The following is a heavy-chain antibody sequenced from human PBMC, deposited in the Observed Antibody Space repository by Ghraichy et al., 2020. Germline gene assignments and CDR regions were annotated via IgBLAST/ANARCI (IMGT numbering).Heavy chain of an antibody. J-gene: IGHJ6*02. D-gene: IGHD2-15*01. Sequence: ASVKVSCKASGYTFTGYYMHWVRQAPGQGLEWMGWINPNSGGTNYAQKFQGRVTMTRDTSISTAYMELSRLRSDDTAVYYCARDSGRGVAAFYYYYYGMDVWGQGTTVTVSS. CDR1: GYTFTGYY. CDR2: INPNSGGT. CDR3: ARDSGRGVAAFYYYYYGMDV. V-gene: IGHV1-2*02.